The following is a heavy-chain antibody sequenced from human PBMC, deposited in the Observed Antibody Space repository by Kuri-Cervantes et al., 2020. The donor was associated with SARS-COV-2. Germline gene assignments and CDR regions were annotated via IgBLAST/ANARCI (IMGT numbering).Heavy chain of an antibody. J-gene: IGHJ3*02. CDR1: GGSISSYY. CDR2: IYTSGST. CDR3: ARRACSSTSCYRALRAFDI. Sequence: SETLSLTCTVSGGSISSYYWSWIRQPAGKGLEWIGRIYTSGSTNYNPSLKSRVTMSVDTSKNQFSLKLSSVTAADTAVYYCARRACSSTSCYRALRAFDIWGQGTMVTVSS. V-gene: IGHV4-4*07. D-gene: IGHD2-2*01.